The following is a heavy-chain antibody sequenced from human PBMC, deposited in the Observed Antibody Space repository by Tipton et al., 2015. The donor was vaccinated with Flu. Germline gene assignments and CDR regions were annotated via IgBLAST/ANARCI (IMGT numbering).Heavy chain of an antibody. D-gene: IGHD5-12*01. CDR3: ARELVATTQYYYYGMDV. Sequence: QVQLVQSGAEVKKPGASVKVSCKASGYTFTGYYMHWVRQAPGQGLEWMGWINPNSGGTNYAQKFQGRVTMTRDTSISTAYMELSRLRSDDTAVYYCARELVATTQYYYYGMDVWGQGTTVTVSS. CDR2: INPNSGGT. CDR1: GYTFTGYY. V-gene: IGHV1-2*02. J-gene: IGHJ6*02.